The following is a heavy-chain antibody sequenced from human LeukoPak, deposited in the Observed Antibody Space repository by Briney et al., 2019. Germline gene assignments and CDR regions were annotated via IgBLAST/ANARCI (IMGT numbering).Heavy chain of an antibody. CDR1: GYTFTSYG. Sequence: ASVKVSCKASGYTFTSYGISWVRQAPGQGLEWMGWISAYNGNTNYAQKIQGRVTMATDTSTSTAYMELRSLRSDDTAVYYCARDPSSSWTYYFEYWGEGTLFTVSS. V-gene: IGHV1-18*01. D-gene: IGHD6-13*01. CDR2: ISAYNGNT. CDR3: ARDPSSSWTYYFEY. J-gene: IGHJ4*02.